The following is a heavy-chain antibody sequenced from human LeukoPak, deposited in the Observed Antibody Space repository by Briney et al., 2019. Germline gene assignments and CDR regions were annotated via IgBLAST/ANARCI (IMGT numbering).Heavy chain of an antibody. V-gene: IGHV3-33*01. D-gene: IGHD6-13*01. Sequence: PGGSQRLSCAASGFTFSSYGMHWVRQAPGKGLEWVAVIWYDGSNKYYADSVKGRFTISRDNSKNTLYLQMNSLRAEDTAVYYCASGYSSSWYRDDAFDIWGQGTMVTVSS. J-gene: IGHJ3*02. CDR2: IWYDGSNK. CDR1: GFTFSSYG. CDR3: ASGYSSSWYRDDAFDI.